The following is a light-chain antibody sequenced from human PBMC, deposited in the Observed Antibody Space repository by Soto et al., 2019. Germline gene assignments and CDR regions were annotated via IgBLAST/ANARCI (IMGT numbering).Light chain of an antibody. Sequence: DIQMTQSPSTLSASVGDRVTITCRASQSISEWLAWYQQKLGKAPKLLIYDASILESGVPSRFSGIGSATDFTLTISSLQPDDFATYYCQQYNSYSSTSGQGTKVDIK. V-gene: IGKV1-5*01. CDR3: QQYNSYSST. CDR1: QSISEW. CDR2: DAS. J-gene: IGKJ1*01.